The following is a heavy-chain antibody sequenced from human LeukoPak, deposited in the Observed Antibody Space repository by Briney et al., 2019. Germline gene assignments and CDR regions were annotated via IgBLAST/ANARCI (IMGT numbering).Heavy chain of an antibody. Sequence: GGSLRLSCSSSGFTFSSYGFHWVRQAPGRGLEWVAFIRYDGIHEFYADSVKGRFTISRDNSKNTLFLQMSSLRVEDAAVYYCAKDRQDYGAFWGQGALVTVSS. D-gene: IGHD4/OR15-4a*01. CDR2: IRYDGIHE. CDR1: GFTFSSYG. V-gene: IGHV3-30*02. CDR3: AKDRQDYGAF. J-gene: IGHJ4*02.